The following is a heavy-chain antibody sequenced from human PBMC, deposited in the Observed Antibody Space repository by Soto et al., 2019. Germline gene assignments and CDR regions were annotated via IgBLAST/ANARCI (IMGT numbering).Heavy chain of an antibody. Sequence: GSLRLSCAASGFRFSSSGMHWVRQAPGKGLEWVAVIIYDGSKKEYADSVKGRFTVSRDNSKDTVYLQMNNLRPEDTGVYYCAKDLHDFASFFFYGMDVWGQGTSVTVSS. CDR2: IIYDGSKK. V-gene: IGHV3-30*18. J-gene: IGHJ6*02. D-gene: IGHD2-21*02. CDR1: GFRFSSSG. CDR3: AKDLHDFASFFFYGMDV.